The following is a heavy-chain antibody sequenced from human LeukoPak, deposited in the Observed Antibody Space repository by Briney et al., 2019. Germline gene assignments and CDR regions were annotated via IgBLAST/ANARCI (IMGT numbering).Heavy chain of an antibody. V-gene: IGHV3-23*01. CDR2: TSGSGGST. CDR1: GFTFSSYV. D-gene: IGHD6-6*01. Sequence: PGGSLRLSCAASGFTFSSYVMSWVRQAPGKGLEWVSATSGSGGSTYYADSVKGRFTISRDNSKNTLYLQMNSLRAEDTAVYYCAKGPRAYSSSPTYYFDYWGQGTLVTVSS. J-gene: IGHJ4*02. CDR3: AKGPRAYSSSPTYYFDY.